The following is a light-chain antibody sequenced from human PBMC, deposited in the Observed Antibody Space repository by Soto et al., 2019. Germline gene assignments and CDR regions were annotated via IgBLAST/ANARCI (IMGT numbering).Light chain of an antibody. CDR2: KAP. J-gene: IGKJ2*01. CDR3: QHYDSFLYT. CDR1: QSISFW. V-gene: IGKV1-5*03. Sequence: DIQMTQSPSTLSASVGDRVTITCRASQSISFWLAWYQHKPGKAPKLLIYKAPSLETGVPSRFSGSGSGTEFTLTISSLQPDDFPTYYCQHYDSFLYTFGQGTKLEIK.